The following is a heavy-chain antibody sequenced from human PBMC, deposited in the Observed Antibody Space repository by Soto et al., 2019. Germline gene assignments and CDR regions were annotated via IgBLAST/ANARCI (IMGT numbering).Heavy chain of an antibody. J-gene: IGHJ4*02. CDR1: GFTFSTYP. Sequence: QVQLVESGGDVVQPGRSLRLSCAASGFTFSTYPMHWVRQAPGKGLEWVAVILKDGSNKYYADSVKGRFTVSRDNSYNTLYLQMNSVRADDTAVYYCARDVAAGTGDYWGQGTLVTVTS. CDR2: ILKDGSNK. V-gene: IGHV3-30*01. CDR3: ARDVAAGTGDY. D-gene: IGHD6-13*01.